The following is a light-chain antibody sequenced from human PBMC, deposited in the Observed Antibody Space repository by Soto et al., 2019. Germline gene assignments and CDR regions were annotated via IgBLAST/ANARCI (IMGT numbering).Light chain of an antibody. J-gene: IGKJ4*01. CDR3: QQYNDWPLT. V-gene: IGKV3-15*01. CDR2: GVS. CDR1: QSVSTN. Sequence: EIVMTQSPVTLSVSPGERATLSCRASQSVSTNLAWYQQKPGQSPRLLIYGVSTRANGVPARFSGSASGSEFILTISSLQSEDFAVYHCQQYNDWPLTFGGGTKVEIE.